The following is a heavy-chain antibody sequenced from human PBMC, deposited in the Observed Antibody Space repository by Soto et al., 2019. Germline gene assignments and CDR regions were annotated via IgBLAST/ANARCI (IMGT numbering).Heavy chain of an antibody. V-gene: IGHV4-61*01. CDR1: GDSLTSVSDY. J-gene: IGHJ6*02. CDR3: ARGVGFGYFYYHMDL. D-gene: IGHD5-18*01. CDR2: IYYSGSA. Sequence: SETRSLTCTVSGDSLTSVSDYCSWIRQPPGKGLEWIGYIYYSGSADYNPSLGSRVTISIDTSKNQFSLKLTSVTAADTAVYYCARGVGFGYFYYHMDLWGQGTTVTVSS.